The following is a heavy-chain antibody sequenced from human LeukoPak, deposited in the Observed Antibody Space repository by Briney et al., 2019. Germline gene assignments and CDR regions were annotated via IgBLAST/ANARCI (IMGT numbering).Heavy chain of an antibody. CDR2: ISAYNGNT. J-gene: IGHJ4*02. Sequence: ASVKVSCKASGYTFTSYGISWVRQAPGQGLECMGWISAYNGNTNYAQKLQGRVTMTTDTSTSTAYMELRSLRSDDTAVYYCARDQVVSGHIVVVTAIPYFDYWGQGTLVTVSS. V-gene: IGHV1-18*01. D-gene: IGHD2-21*02. CDR3: ARDQVVSGHIVVVTAIPYFDY. CDR1: GYTFTSYG.